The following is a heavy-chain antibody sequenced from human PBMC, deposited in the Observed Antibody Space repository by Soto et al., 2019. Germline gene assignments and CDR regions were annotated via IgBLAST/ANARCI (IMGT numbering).Heavy chain of an antibody. CDR3: AKVGYCSSTSCYGADAFDI. V-gene: IGHV4-31*03. CDR2: IYYSGST. D-gene: IGHD2-2*01. CDR1: GGSISSGGYY. J-gene: IGHJ3*02. Sequence: QVQLQESGPGLVKPSQTLSLTCTVSGGSISSGGYYWSWIRQHPGKGLEWIGYIYYSGSTYYNPSLMSRVTISVDTSKNQFSLKLSSVTAADTAVYYCAKVGYCSSTSCYGADAFDIWGQGTMVTVSS.